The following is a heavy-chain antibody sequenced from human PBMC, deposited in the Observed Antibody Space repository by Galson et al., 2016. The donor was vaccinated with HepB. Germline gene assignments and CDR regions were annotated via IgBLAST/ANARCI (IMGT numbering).Heavy chain of an antibody. CDR1: RITLRGYA. Sequence: SLRLSCAASRITLRGYALNWVRQAPGKGLDWVSCISRGGTYTYYADSVKGRFTVSRANAKNSLYLQMNNLRAEDTALYYCASERLDSSGYSYPDAFEIWGLGTMVTVSS. V-gene: IGHV3-21*01. CDR3: ASERLDSSGYSYPDAFEI. J-gene: IGHJ3*02. CDR2: ISRGGTYT. D-gene: IGHD3-22*01.